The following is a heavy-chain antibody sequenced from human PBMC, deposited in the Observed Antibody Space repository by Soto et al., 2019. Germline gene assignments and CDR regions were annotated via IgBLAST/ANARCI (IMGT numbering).Heavy chain of an antibody. D-gene: IGHD2-15*01. CDR2: VSGDNGHT. CDR3: ARDIGYCRSGTCYREWFDP. V-gene: IGHV1-18*01. CDR1: GYTFTTHG. J-gene: IGHJ5*02. Sequence: QVQLVQSGAEVKKPGASVKVSCKASGYTFTTHGISWVRQAPGQGLEWMGWVSGDNGHTNYAQSLQGRGTMTTDTSTTTADMERRSLRSDDTAVYYCARDIGYCRSGTCYREWFDPWGQGTLVTVSS.